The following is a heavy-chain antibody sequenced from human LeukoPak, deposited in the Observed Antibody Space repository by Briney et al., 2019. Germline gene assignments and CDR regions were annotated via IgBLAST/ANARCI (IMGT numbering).Heavy chain of an antibody. CDR3: ARIYYGSSGYYYEFDY. CDR1: GGSINSRTYY. D-gene: IGHD3-22*01. Sequence: SETLSLTCTVSGGSINSRTYYWGWIRQPPWKGLEWIGNIYYSGSTFYNPSLKSRITISIDTSNNEFSLKLSSVTAADTAVYYCARIYYGSSGYYYEFDYWGQGTLVTVSS. J-gene: IGHJ4*02. V-gene: IGHV4-39*01. CDR2: IYYSGST.